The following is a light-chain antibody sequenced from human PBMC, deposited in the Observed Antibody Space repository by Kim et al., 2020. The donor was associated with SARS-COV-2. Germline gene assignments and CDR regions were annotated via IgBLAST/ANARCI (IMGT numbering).Light chain of an antibody. CDR1: QNLNSTF. CDR3: PRIGHAPIFA. J-gene: IGKJ2*01. Sequence: IVLTQSPDTLSLSPRERATLSYRASQNLNSTFLTWYQQRPGHAPSLLIYDASTRATGVPDRFSGGGSATDFTLTIRRLEPEDFAVYYAPRIGHAPIFAFDQGTKLAI. V-gene: IGKV3D-20*02. CDR2: DAS.